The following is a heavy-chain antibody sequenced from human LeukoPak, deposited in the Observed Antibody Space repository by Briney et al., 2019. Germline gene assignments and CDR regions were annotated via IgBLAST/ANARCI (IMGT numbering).Heavy chain of an antibody. CDR3: ARGESVKLTGDHFDY. J-gene: IGHJ4*02. CDR1: GFTFSSYS. Sequence: PGGSLRLSCAASGFTFSSYSMNWVRQAPGKGLEWVSSISSSSSYIYYADSVKGRFTISRDNAKNSLYLQMNSLRAEDTAVYYRARGESVKLTGDHFDYWGQGTLV. CDR2: ISSSSSYI. D-gene: IGHD7-27*01. V-gene: IGHV3-21*01.